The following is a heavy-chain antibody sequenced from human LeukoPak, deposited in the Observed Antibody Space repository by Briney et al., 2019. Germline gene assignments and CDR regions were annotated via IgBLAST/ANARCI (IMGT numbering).Heavy chain of an antibody. CDR2: IYPGDSDT. V-gene: IGHV5-51*01. J-gene: IGHJ5*02. Sequence: GESLKISCKGSGYSFTSYWIGWVRQMPGKGLEWMGIIYPGDSDTRYSPSFQGQVTISADKSISTTYLQWSSLKASDTAMYYCARQPAVRDHFLLRGWFDPWGQGTLVTVSS. CDR1: GYSFTSYW. D-gene: IGHD2/OR15-2a*01. CDR3: ARQPAVRDHFLLRGWFDP.